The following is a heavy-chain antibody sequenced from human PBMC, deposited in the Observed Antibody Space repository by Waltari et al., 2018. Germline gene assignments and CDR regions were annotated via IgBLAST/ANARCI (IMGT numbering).Heavy chain of an antibody. CDR1: GYKFTDYY. CDR3: ATERPQMVFPPLQY. Sequence: EVQLVLSGAEVKKPGATVKISCKASGYKFTDYYVHWVQQAPGKGLEWVGRVDPEDGESVYAEKFQGSLTITADTSTDTAYIELSTLRSEDTALFYCATERPQMVFPPLQYWGQGTLVTVSS. V-gene: IGHV1-69-2*01. CDR2: VDPEDGES. D-gene: IGHD2-8*01. J-gene: IGHJ4*02.